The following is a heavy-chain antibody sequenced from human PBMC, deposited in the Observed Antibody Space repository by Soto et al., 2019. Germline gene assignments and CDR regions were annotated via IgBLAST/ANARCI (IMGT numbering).Heavy chain of an antibody. J-gene: IGHJ3*02. CDR1: GGSVSSGSYY. CDR2: IYYSGST. V-gene: IGHV4-61*01. Sequence: TVSGGSVSSGSYYWSWIRQPPRKGLEWIGYIYYSGSTNYNPSLKSRVTISVDTSKNQFSLKLSSVTAADTAVYYCARTYPHYFGSGSYYNDAFDIWGQGTTVTVS. CDR3: ARTYPHYFGSGSYYNDAFDI. D-gene: IGHD3-10*01.